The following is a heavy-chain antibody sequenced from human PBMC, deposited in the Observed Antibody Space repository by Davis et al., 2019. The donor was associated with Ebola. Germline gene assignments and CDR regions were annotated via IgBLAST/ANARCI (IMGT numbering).Heavy chain of an antibody. V-gene: IGHV3-74*01. CDR2: INSDGSST. Sequence: HTGGSLRLSCAASGFTFSSYWMHWVRQAPGKGLVWVSRINSDGSSTSYADSVKGRFTISRDNAKNTLYLQMNSLRAEDTAVYYCTTDPINSSWLGGYFDYWGQGTLVTVSS. CDR1: GFTFSSYW. CDR3: TTDPINSSWLGGYFDY. J-gene: IGHJ4*02. D-gene: IGHD6-13*01.